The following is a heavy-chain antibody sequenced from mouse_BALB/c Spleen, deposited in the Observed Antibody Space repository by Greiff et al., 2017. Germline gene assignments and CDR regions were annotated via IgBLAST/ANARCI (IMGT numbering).Heavy chain of an antibody. D-gene: IGHD5-1*01. CDR1: GFTFSDYY. V-gene: IGHV5-4*02. CDR2: ISDGGSYT. Sequence: EVKVVESGGGLVKPGGSLKLSCAASGFTFSDYYMYWVRQTPEKRLEWVATISDGGSYTYYPDSVKGRFTISRDNAKNNLYLQMSSLKSEDTAMYYCARGGPSPMDYWGQGTSVTVSS. CDR3: ARGGPSPMDY. J-gene: IGHJ4*01.